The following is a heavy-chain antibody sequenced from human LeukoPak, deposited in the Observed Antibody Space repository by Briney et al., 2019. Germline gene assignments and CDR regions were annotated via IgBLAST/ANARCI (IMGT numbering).Heavy chain of an antibody. CDR3: TTVTLRPVGL. V-gene: IGHV3-15*05. D-gene: IGHD3-10*01. CDR2: IKSKSDGWTT. Sequence: EGSLRLSCAASGFSFSRAWMSWVRQAPGKGLEWVGRIKSKSDGWTTDYAAPVKGRFTISRDDSKNTLFLQVNSLKIEDTAVYYCTTVTLRPVGLWGQGTLVTVSS. CDR1: GFSFSRAW. J-gene: IGHJ4*02.